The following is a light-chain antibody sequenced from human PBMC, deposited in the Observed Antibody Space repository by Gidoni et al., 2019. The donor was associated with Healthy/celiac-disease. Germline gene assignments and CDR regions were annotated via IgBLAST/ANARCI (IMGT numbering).Light chain of an antibody. CDR2: DVS. J-gene: IGLJ2*01. CDR1: SSDVGGYNY. V-gene: IGLV2-11*01. Sequence: SVSGSPGQSVTISCTGTSSDVGGYNYVSWYQQHPGKAPKLMIYDVSKRPSGVPDRFSGSKSGNTASLTISGLQAEDEADYYCCSYACSYTLVFGGGTKLTVL. CDR3: CSYACSYTLV.